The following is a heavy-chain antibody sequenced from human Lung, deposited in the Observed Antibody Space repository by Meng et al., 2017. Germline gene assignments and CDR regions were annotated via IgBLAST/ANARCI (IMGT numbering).Heavy chain of an antibody. J-gene: IGHJ4*02. V-gene: IGHV3-15*01. CDR3: SWDDRAVSDY. D-gene: IGHD3-9*01. Sequence: DVHLVESGGDCVKPGGSLRLSLAASGFYFSNAWMSLGRQAPGKGLEWVGRIKSNTDGGTAEYAAPVTGRFTISRDDSKSTLYLQLSGLTTDDTGVYYCSWDDRAVSDYWGQGTLVTVSS. CDR1: GFYFSNAW. CDR2: IKSNTDGGTA.